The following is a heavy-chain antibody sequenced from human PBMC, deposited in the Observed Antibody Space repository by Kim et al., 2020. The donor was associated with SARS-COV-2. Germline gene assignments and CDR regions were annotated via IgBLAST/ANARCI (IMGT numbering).Heavy chain of an antibody. CDR2: NT. J-gene: IGHJ5*02. Sequence: NTTSSPSLKSRVTISVDTSKNQFSLQLTSVTAADTAVYYCARGLLGGAASWGQGTLVTVSS. CDR3: ARGLLGGAAS. D-gene: IGHD1-26*01. V-gene: IGHV4-34*01.